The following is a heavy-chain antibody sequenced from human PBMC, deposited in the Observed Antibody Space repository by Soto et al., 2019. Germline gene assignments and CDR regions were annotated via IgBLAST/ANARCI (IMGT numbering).Heavy chain of an antibody. D-gene: IGHD2-15*01. CDR1: GGSFSGYY. V-gene: IGHV4-34*01. CDR2: INHSGST. Sequence: SETLSLTCAVYGGSFSGYYWSWIRQPPGKGLEWIGEINHSGSTNYNPSLKSRVTISVDTSKNQFSLKLSSVTAADTAVYYCSRLMISSGGKGIYFWGQGTLVTVSS. J-gene: IGHJ4*02. CDR3: SRLMISSGGKGIYF.